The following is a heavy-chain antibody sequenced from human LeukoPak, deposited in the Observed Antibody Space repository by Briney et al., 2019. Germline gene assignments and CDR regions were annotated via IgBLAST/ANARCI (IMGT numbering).Heavy chain of an antibody. CDR1: GYTFTSYD. V-gene: IGHV1-8*03. CDR3: ARAYCSSTSCPATFDY. CDR2: MNPNSGNT. J-gene: IGHJ4*02. D-gene: IGHD2-2*01. Sequence: ASVKVSCKASGYTFTSYDINWVRQATGQGLEWMGWMNPNSGNTGYAQKFQGRVTITRNTSISTAYMELSSLRSEDTAVYYCARAYCSSTSCPATFDYWGQGTLVTVSS.